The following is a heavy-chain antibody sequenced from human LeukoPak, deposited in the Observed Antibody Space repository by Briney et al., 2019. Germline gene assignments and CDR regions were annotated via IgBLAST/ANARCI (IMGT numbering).Heavy chain of an antibody. V-gene: IGHV3-72*01. D-gene: IGHD5-18*01. CDR3: AREGYNYGSDAFDI. Sequence: GASLRLSCAASGLTFSSYEMNWVRQAPGKGLEWVGRSRKRGNKYVTENAASVKGRFTISRDDSNNSLYLQMNSLRTEDTAVYYCAREGYNYGSDAFDIWGQGTMVTVSS. CDR2: SRKRGNKYVT. J-gene: IGHJ3*02. CDR1: GLTFSSYE.